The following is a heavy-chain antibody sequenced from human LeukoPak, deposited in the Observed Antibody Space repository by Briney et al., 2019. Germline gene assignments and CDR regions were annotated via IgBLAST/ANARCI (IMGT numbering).Heavy chain of an antibody. V-gene: IGHV4-59*01. CDR2: IYYSGST. D-gene: IGHD6-25*01. CDR3: ARQRGGSWYYFDY. Sequence: SETLSLTCTVSGGSISSYYWSWIRQPPGKGLEWIGYIYYSGSTNYNPSLKSRVTISVDTSKNQFSLKLSSVTAADTAVYYCARQRGGSWYYFDYWGQGTLVTVSS. J-gene: IGHJ4*02. CDR1: GGSISSYY.